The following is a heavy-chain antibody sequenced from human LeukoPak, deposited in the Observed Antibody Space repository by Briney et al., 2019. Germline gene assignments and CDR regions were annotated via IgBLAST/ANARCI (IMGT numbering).Heavy chain of an antibody. Sequence: SETLSLTCTVSGVSVSSGTYYWSWLRQPPGKGLEWIGYIYYSGSTNYSPSLKSRVTISADTSKNQFSLKLTSVTVADTAVYYCARNYGDSLYYFDYWGQGTLVTVSS. D-gene: IGHD4-17*01. V-gene: IGHV4-61*01. CDR3: ARNYGDSLYYFDY. CDR1: GVSVSSGTYY. CDR2: IYYSGST. J-gene: IGHJ4*02.